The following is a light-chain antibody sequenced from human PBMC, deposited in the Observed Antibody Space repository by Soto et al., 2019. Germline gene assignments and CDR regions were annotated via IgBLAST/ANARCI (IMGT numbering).Light chain of an antibody. CDR3: QQYITSPWT. CDR2: KAS. Sequence: DILLTQSPSTLSASVGDRVTITCRASQSIRSWLAWYQQRPGKAPKLLIYKASSLESGVPSRFSGSGSGTEFTLTINSLQPDDFATYHCQQYITSPWTFGQGTKVEMK. J-gene: IGKJ1*01. V-gene: IGKV1-5*03. CDR1: QSIRSW.